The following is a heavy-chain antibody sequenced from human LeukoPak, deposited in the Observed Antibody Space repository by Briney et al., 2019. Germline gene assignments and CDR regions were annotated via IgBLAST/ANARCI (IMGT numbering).Heavy chain of an antibody. CDR2: ISYDGSNK. Sequence: PGRSLRLSCAASGFTFSSYAMHWVRQAPGTGLEWVAVISYDGSNKYYADSVKGRFTISRDNSKNTLYLQMNSLRAEDTAVYYCARDRSLDYWGQGTLVTVSS. CDR1: GFTFSSYA. J-gene: IGHJ4*02. CDR3: ARDRSLDY. V-gene: IGHV3-30-3*01.